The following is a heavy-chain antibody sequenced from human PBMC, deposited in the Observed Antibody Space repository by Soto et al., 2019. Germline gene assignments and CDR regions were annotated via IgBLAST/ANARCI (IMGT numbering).Heavy chain of an antibody. D-gene: IGHD1-1*01. CDR1: GFMFSNHG. V-gene: IGHV3-33*01. Sequence: QVQLVESGGGEVQPGRSLRLSCAASGFMFSNHGMHWVRQAPGKGLEWVAVTWSDGNNRSYAVSVKGRFPISRDNSKNTVYVQMSSIRVEDTAVYYCVRGDNGNDEASDYWGQGTLVTVSS. J-gene: IGHJ4*02. CDR3: VRGDNGNDEASDY. CDR2: TWSDGNNR.